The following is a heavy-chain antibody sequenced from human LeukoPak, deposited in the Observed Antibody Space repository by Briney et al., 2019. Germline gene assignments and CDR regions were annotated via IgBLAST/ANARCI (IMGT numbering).Heavy chain of an antibody. Sequence: GGSLRLSCAASGFTLSSNWMHWVRQAPGRGLVWLSRINGDGSDTPYADSVKGRFTISRDNSKNTLYLQMNSLRAEDTAVYYCAKDAPSRVVVVAAREGDNWFDPWGQGTLVTVSS. D-gene: IGHD2-15*01. CDR2: INGDGSDT. CDR1: GFTLSSNW. V-gene: IGHV3-74*01. CDR3: AKDAPSRVVVVAAREGDNWFDP. J-gene: IGHJ5*02.